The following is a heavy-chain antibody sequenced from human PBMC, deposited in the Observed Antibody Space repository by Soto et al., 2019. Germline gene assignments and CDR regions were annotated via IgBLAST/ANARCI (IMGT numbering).Heavy chain of an antibody. D-gene: IGHD2-8*01. CDR2: INSDGSII. V-gene: IGHV3-74*01. CDR1: GFTFTNYW. J-gene: IGHJ4*02. CDR3: AKGLSGVNWFADY. Sequence: GGSLRLSCATSGFTFTNYWMHWVRQVPGKGLQWLSRINSDGSIIDYADSVKDRFTISRDNAKNTLYLQMDSLRAEDTAVYYCAKGLSGVNWFADYWGQGTLVTVSS.